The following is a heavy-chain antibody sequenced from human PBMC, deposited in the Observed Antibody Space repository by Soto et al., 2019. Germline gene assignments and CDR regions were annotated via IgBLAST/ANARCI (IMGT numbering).Heavy chain of an antibody. Sequence: PPETLSLTCTVSGGSIGTYYWSWIRQPPGKGLEWIGYIYYRGNTDYNPSLKSRVTISLDTPKNQFSLKLSSVTAADTAVYYCARHPGYYDILTGYTTYYFDYWGQGILVTVSS. CDR3: ARHPGYYDILTGYTTYYFDY. D-gene: IGHD3-9*01. CDR2: IYYRGNT. CDR1: GGSIGTYY. V-gene: IGHV4-59*08. J-gene: IGHJ4*02.